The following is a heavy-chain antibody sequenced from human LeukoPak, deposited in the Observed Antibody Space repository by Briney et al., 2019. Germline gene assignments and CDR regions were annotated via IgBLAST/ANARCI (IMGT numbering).Heavy chain of an antibody. CDR3: ARRGEAMDPFDY. D-gene: IGHD5-18*01. CDR1: GYSFTGHW. J-gene: IGHJ4*02. V-gene: IGHV5-51*01. Sequence: GESLKISGKGSGYSFTGHWIGWVRQMPGKGLEWMGIIYPGDSDTRYSPSFQGQVTISADKSTNTAYLQWSSLKASDTAIYYCARRGEAMDPFDYWGQGTLVTVSS. CDR2: IYPGDSDT.